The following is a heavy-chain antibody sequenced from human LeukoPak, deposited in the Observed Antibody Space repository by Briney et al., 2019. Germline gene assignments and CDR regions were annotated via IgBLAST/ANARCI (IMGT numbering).Heavy chain of an antibody. J-gene: IGHJ4*02. D-gene: IGHD5-12*01. CDR2: INAGSGNT. Sequence: ASVKVSCKASGYTFTAYAMHWVRQAPGQRLEWMGWINAGSGNTYYSQEFQGRITIARDTSASIAYMELSSLRSEDTAVYYCARDGSGYYYFDYWGQGTLVTVSS. V-gene: IGHV1-3*01. CDR1: GYTFTAYA. CDR3: ARDGSGYYYFDY.